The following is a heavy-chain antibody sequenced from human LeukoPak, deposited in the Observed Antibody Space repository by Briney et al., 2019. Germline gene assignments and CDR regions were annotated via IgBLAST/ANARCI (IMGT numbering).Heavy chain of an antibody. J-gene: IGHJ6*03. D-gene: IGHD4-23*01. CDR1: GYTFTSYY. CDR2: INPSGGST. V-gene: IGHV1-46*01. Sequence: ASVKVSCKASGYTFTSYYMHWVRQAPGQGLEWMGIINPSGGSTSYAQEFQGRVTMTRDMSTSTVYMELSSLRSEDTAVYYCAATTVVTRNNYYYMDVWGKGTTVTVSS. CDR3: AATTVVTRNNYYYMDV.